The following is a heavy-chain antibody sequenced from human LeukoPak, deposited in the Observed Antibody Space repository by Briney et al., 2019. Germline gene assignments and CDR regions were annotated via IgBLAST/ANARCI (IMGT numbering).Heavy chain of an antibody. CDR3: ARDSGTYYYWFDP. V-gene: IGHV3-53*01. CDR1: GFTVSSNY. Sequence: GGSLRLSCAASGFTVSSNYMSWVRQAPGKGLEWVSIIYSGGSTYYADSVKGRFTISRDNSKNTLYLQMNSLRTGDTARYYCARDSGTYYYWFDPWGQGTLVTVSS. J-gene: IGHJ5*02. D-gene: IGHD1-26*01. CDR2: IYSGGST.